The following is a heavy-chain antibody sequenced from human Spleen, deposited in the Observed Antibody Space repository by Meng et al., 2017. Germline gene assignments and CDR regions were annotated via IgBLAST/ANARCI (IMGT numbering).Heavy chain of an antibody. D-gene: IGHD6-19*01. CDR3: AHGWAFDY. V-gene: IGHV6-1*01. CDR2: TYYRSEWYT. J-gene: IGHJ4*02. Sequence: QVQLQQSGPELVEPSKTLSLLCAISGDTVSGNSAAWNWIRQSPSRGLECLGRTYYRSEWYTDYAVSVQGRITIHADTSMNQFSLQLNSVTPEDTAVYYCAHGWAFDYWGQGTLVTVSS. CDR1: GDTVSGNSAA.